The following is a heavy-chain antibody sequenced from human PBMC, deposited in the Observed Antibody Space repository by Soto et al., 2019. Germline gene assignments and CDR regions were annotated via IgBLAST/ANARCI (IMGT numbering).Heavy chain of an antibody. J-gene: IGHJ3*02. V-gene: IGHV4-59*01. CDR3: ARDHKEAFDI. CDR2: MYFNEST. CDR1: GGSISSYF. Sequence: SETLSLTCTVSGGSISSYFLNWIRQAPGKGLEWIGYMYFNESTNYNPSRKSRVTISLDTSKSLFSLKLNSVTAADTAVYYCARDHKEAFDIWGQGTLVTVSS.